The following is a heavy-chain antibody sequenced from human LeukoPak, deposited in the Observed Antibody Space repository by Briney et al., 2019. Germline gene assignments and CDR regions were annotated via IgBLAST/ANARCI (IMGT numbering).Heavy chain of an antibody. V-gene: IGHV4-59*01. CDR2: IYYSGST. Sequence: SETLSLTCTVSGGSISSYYWSWIRQPPGKGLEWTGYIYYSGSTNYNPSLKSRVTISVDTSKNQFSLKLSSVTAADTAVYYCARDNGSGWYGYWGQGTLVTVSS. J-gene: IGHJ4*02. CDR3: ARDNGSGWYGY. CDR1: GGSISSYY. D-gene: IGHD6-19*01.